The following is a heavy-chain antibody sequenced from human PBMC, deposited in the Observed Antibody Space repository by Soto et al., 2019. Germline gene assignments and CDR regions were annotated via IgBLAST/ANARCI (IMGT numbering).Heavy chain of an antibody. CDR2: IIPVFGTT. J-gene: IGHJ4*02. Sequence: QEQLVQSGAEVKKPGSSVKVSCKDSGGLFSSFAISWVRQAPGQGLEWMGGIIPVFGTTNYAQKFQSRVTITADESTNTAYMELSSLRSDDTAMYYCARGGGPYVWFNEFWGQGTQVTVSS. CDR3: ARGGGPYVWFNEF. V-gene: IGHV1-69*01. D-gene: IGHD3-16*01. CDR1: GGLFSSFA.